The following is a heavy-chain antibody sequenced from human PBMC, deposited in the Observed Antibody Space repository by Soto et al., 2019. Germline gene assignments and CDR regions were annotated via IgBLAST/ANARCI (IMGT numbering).Heavy chain of an antibody. J-gene: IGHJ6*02. CDR3: ARTSMQSRGYSYGHGGMDV. CDR1: GYSFTSYW. V-gene: IGHV5-10-1*01. CDR2: IDPSDSYT. D-gene: IGHD5-18*01. Sequence: VEPLKISCKGSGYSFTSYWISWVRQMPGKGLEWMGRIDPSDSYTNYSPSFQGHVTISADKSISTAYLQWSSLKASDTAMYYCARTSMQSRGYSYGHGGMDVWGQGTTVTVSS.